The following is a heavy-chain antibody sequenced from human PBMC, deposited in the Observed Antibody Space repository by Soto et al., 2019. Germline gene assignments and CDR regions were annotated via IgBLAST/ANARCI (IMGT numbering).Heavy chain of an antibody. CDR3: ARAPMVLSRSYFDS. CDR1: GGSISNFY. V-gene: IGHV4-59*01. Sequence: SETLSLTCTVSGGSISNFYWSWIRQPPGKGREWIGYISYSGNTNYNPSLKSRVSISGDTSKNQLSLNLTSVTAADTAVYYCARAPMVLSRSYFDSWGQGTPVTVSS. CDR2: ISYSGNT. J-gene: IGHJ4*02. D-gene: IGHD2-8*01.